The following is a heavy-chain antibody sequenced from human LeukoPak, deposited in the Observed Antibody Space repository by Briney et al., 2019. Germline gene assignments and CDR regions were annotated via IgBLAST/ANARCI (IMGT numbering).Heavy chain of an antibody. V-gene: IGHV3-23*01. CDR1: GFTSSDYT. Sequence: GGSLRLSCAASGFTSSDYTMNWVRQAPGKGLEWVSGISVSDDSTYYADSVKGRFTMSRDNSNNMLYLQMNSLRAEDTAVYYCAKDRYCRSTNCPYDYWGQGALVTVSS. CDR2: ISVSDDST. CDR3: AKDRYCRSTNCPYDY. J-gene: IGHJ4*02. D-gene: IGHD2-2*01.